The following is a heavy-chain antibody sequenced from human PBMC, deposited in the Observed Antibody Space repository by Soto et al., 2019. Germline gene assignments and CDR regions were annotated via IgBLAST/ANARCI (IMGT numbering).Heavy chain of an antibody. CDR2: ISSSGGSI. Sequence: GSLTLSCAASGFTFNIHEMTLVLQAPGKGLEWISSISSSGGSIYYADSVKCRFTVSRDNAKNSLYLQMNSLRAGDTAVYYCARSWGLYCSSSRCYSPWFDPWGRGTLVTVSS. V-gene: IGHV3-48*03. CDR3: ARSWGLYCSSSRCYSPWFDP. D-gene: IGHD2-2*02. CDR1: GFTFNIHE. J-gene: IGHJ5*02.